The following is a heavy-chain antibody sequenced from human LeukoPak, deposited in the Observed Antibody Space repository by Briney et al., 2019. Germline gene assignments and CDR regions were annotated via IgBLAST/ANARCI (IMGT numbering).Heavy chain of an antibody. J-gene: IGHJ4*02. CDR1: GFTFSRYS. D-gene: IGHD3-10*01. Sequence: PGGSLRLSCAASGFTFSRYSMNWVRQAPGKGLEWGSSISISSNYIYYPDSLKGRFTISRDNAKNSLYLQMNSLRDEDTAVYSCARHGMVTVVRGVILLWGQGTLVTVSS. CDR2: ISISSNYI. V-gene: IGHV3-21*01. CDR3: ARHGMVTVVRGVILL.